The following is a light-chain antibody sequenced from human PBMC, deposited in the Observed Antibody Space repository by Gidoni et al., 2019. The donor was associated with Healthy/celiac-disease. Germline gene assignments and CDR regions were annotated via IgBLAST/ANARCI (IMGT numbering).Light chain of an antibody. CDR1: SSDVGGYNY. V-gene: IGLV2-14*03. J-gene: IGLJ2*01. CDR2: DVS. Sequence: QSALTQPASVSGSLGQSITISCTGTSSDVGGYNYVSWYQPHPGKAPKLMIYDVSNRPSGVSNRFSGSKSGNTASLTISGLQAEDEADYYCSSYTSSITPVVFGGGTKLTVL. CDR3: SSYTSSITPVV.